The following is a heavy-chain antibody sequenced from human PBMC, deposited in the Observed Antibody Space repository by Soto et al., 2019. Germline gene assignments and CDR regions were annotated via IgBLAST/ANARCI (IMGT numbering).Heavy chain of an antibody. CDR3: ATDYYDSSGYYYAFDY. CDR1: GGTFSSYA. D-gene: IGHD3-22*01. Sequence: SVKVFCKASGGTFSSYAISWVRQAPGQGLEWMGGIIPIFGTANYAQKFQGRVTITADESTSTAYMELSSLRSEDTAVYYCATDYYDSSGYYYAFDYWGQGTLVTVSS. CDR2: IIPIFGTA. J-gene: IGHJ4*02. V-gene: IGHV1-69*13.